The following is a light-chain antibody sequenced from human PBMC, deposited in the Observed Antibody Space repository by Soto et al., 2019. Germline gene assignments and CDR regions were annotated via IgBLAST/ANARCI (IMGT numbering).Light chain of an antibody. CDR3: CSYAGSYTLYV. J-gene: IGLJ1*01. V-gene: IGLV2-11*01. Sequence: QSVLPQPASVSGSPGQSVTISCTGTSSDVGGYNYVSWYQQHPGKAPKLMIYDVSKRPSGVPDRFSGSKSGNTASLTISGLQAEDEADYYCCSYAGSYTLYVFGTGTRSPS. CDR2: DVS. CDR1: SSDVGGYNY.